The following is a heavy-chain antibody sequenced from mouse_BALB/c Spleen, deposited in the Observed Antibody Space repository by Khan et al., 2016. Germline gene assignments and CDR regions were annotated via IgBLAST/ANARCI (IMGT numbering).Heavy chain of an antibody. CDR1: GYTFSRYW. J-gene: IGHJ3*01. CDR2: ILPGTGST. CDR3: ARGAY. Sequence: QVQLQQSGAELMKPGASVKISCKATGYTFSRYWIEWVKERPGHGLAWIGEILPGTGSTNYNEKLKGKATFTAETSSNTAYIQLSSLTSEDSAVYYCARGAYWGRGTLGTVSA. V-gene: IGHV1-9*01.